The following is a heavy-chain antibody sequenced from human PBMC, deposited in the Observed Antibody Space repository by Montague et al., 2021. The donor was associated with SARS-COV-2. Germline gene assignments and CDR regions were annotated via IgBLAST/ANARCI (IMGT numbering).Heavy chain of an antibody. J-gene: IGHJ6*02. D-gene: IGHD1/OR15-1a*01. CDR3: VRGAEEEQFAMDV. Sequence: SETLSLTCIVSGGFISDSYYWAWIRPAPGKGLEWLGSLYRSGSVYSNPSLKSRVSISVDKSKNHFSLRLTSATAAETAVYYCVRGAEEEQFAMDVWGQGTTVTVSS. CDR1: GGFISDSYY. V-gene: IGHV4-39*02. CDR2: LYRSGSV.